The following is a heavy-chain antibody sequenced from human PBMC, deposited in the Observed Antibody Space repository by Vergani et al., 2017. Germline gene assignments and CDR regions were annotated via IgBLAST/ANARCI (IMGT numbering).Heavy chain of an antibody. CDR3: ARPNSSGWQFDY. V-gene: IGHV4-39*01. Sequence: QLQLQESGPGLVKPSETLSLTCTVSGGSISSSSYYWGWIRQPPGKGLEWIGSIYYSGSTYYNPSLKSRVTISADTSKNQFSLKLSSVTAADTAVYYCARPNSSGWQFDYWGQGTLVTVSS. J-gene: IGHJ4*02. CDR1: GGSISSSSYY. CDR2: IYYSGST. D-gene: IGHD6-19*01.